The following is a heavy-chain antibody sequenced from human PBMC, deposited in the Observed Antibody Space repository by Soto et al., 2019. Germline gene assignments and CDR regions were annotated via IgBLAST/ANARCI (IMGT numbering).Heavy chain of an antibody. V-gene: IGHV3-23*01. CDR3: AKDLCSGGSCYLSPFDY. D-gene: IGHD2-15*01. J-gene: IGHJ4*02. Sequence: GSLRLSCAASGFTFSSYAMSWVRQAPGKGLEWVSAISGSGGSTYYADSVKGRFTISRDNSKNTLYLQMNSLRAEDTAVYYCAKDLCSGGSCYLSPFDYWGQGTLVTVSS. CDR1: GFTFSSYA. CDR2: ISGSGGST.